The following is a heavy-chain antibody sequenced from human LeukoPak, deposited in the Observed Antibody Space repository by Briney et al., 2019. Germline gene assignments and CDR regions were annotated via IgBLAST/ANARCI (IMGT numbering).Heavy chain of an antibody. CDR2: IKSKTDGGTT. CDR3: TTGGLQYVGRTGFDY. J-gene: IGHJ4*02. Sequence: GGSLRLSCAASGFTFSNAWMSWVRQAPGKGLEWVGRIKSKTDGGTTDYAAPVKGRFTISRDDSKNTLYLQMNSLKTEDTAVYYCTTGGLQYVGRTGFDYWGQGTLVTVSS. V-gene: IGHV3-15*01. D-gene: IGHD4-11*01. CDR1: GFTFSNAW.